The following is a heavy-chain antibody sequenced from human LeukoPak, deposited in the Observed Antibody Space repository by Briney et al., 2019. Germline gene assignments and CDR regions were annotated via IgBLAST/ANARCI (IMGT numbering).Heavy chain of an antibody. V-gene: IGHV3-9*01. CDR3: ARGSGWWNYFDY. CDR2: ISWNSGNI. J-gene: IGHJ4*02. Sequence: GGSLRLSCTASGFTFDDYAMHWVRHAPGEGLEWVSGISWNSGNIGYADSVKGRFTISRDNAKNSLYLQMNSLRPEDTALYYCARGSGWWNYFDYWGQGTLVTVSS. D-gene: IGHD2-15*01. CDR1: GFTFDDYA.